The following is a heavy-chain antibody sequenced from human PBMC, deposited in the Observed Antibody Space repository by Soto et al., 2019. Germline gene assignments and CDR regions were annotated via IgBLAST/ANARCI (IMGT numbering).Heavy chain of an antibody. CDR1: GGSVSGYY. V-gene: IGHV4-59*02. Sequence: SETLSLTCTVSGGSVSGYYWSWFRQPPGKGLEWIGYIYYSGSTTYAPSLKSRVTITIDTSKNQFSLRLNSVTAADTAVYYCSRLGGYYQAFDQWGQGSLVTVSS. CDR3: SRLGGYYQAFDQ. CDR2: IYYSGST. D-gene: IGHD3-22*01. J-gene: IGHJ4*02.